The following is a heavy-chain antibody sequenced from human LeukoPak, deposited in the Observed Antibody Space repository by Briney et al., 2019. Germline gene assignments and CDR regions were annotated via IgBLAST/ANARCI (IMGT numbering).Heavy chain of an antibody. Sequence: SETLSLTRTVSRCSIRSYYWSWFRQPPQKGREGIGYIYYRGSTNFSPSLKSRVTISVDTSKTQFSLKLSSVTAADTAVYYCARHRPPDRGYMYGPIDYWGQGTLVTVSS. CDR3: ARHRPPDRGYMYGPIDY. CDR1: RCSIRSYY. D-gene: IGHD5-18*01. CDR2: IYYRGST. V-gene: IGHV4-59*08. J-gene: IGHJ4*02.